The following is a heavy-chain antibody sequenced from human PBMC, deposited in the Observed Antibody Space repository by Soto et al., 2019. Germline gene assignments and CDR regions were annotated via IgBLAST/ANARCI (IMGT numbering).Heavy chain of an antibody. CDR2: ISYDGSNK. Sequence: GGSLRLSCAASGFTFSSYGMHWVRQAPGKGLEWVAVISYDGSNKYYADSVKGRFTISRDNSKNTLYLQMNSLRAEDTAVYYCAKDLDDILTGYYPANYFDYWGQGTLVTVSS. J-gene: IGHJ4*02. D-gene: IGHD3-9*01. CDR3: AKDLDDILTGYYPANYFDY. CDR1: GFTFSSYG. V-gene: IGHV3-30*18.